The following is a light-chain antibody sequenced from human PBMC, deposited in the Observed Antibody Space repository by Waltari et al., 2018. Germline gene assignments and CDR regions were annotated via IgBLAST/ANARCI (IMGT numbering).Light chain of an antibody. Sequence: QSVLTQPPSASGTPGQRVTISCSGSSSNIGINTVNWYQQLPGTAPKLLIYSNNQRPSGVPGRFSGSKSGTSASLAISGLQSEDEADYYCAAWDDSLNGWVFGGGTKLTVL. V-gene: IGLV1-44*01. CDR1: SSNIGINT. CDR2: SNN. CDR3: AAWDDSLNGWV. J-gene: IGLJ3*02.